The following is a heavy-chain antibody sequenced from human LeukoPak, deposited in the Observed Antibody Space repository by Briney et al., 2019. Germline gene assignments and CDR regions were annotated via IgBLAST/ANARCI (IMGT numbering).Heavy chain of an antibody. CDR2: ISSSSSYI. CDR1: GFTFSSYS. D-gene: IGHD6-6*01. Sequence: GGSLRLSCAASGFTFSSYSMNWVRQAPGKGLEWVSSISSSSSYIYYADSVKGRFTISRDNAKNSLYLQMNSLRAEDTAVYYCARDVVEQLVLYYYYMDVWGKGTTVTVSS. V-gene: IGHV3-21*01. J-gene: IGHJ6*03. CDR3: ARDVVEQLVLYYYYMDV.